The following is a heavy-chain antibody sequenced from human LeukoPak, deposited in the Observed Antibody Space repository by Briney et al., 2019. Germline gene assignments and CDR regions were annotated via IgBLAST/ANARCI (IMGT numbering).Heavy chain of an antibody. V-gene: IGHV3-21*01. Sequence: GGSLRLSCVASGFTFNTYNMNWFRQAPGKGLEWVSSINSRSNYIYYAVSVNGRFTVSRDDAKNSLYLQMNSLRAEDTAVYYCARVVTIFGVVIRVFDYWGQGTLVTVSS. CDR3: ARVVTIFGVVIRVFDY. D-gene: IGHD3-3*01. CDR2: INSRSNYI. CDR1: GFTFNTYN. J-gene: IGHJ4*02.